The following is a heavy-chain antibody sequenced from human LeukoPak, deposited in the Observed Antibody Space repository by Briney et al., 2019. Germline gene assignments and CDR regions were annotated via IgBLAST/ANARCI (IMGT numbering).Heavy chain of an antibody. CDR2: IYYSGST. D-gene: IGHD2-15*01. J-gene: IGHJ5*02. CDR1: GGSISSYY. V-gene: IGHV4-59*01. CDR3: ARAREGSGGSHNWFDP. Sequence: SETLSLTCTVSGGSISSYYWSWIRQPPGKGLEWIGYIYYSGSTNYNPSLKSRVTISVDTFKNQFSLKLSSVTAADTAVYYCARAREGSGGSHNWFDPWGQGTLVTVSS.